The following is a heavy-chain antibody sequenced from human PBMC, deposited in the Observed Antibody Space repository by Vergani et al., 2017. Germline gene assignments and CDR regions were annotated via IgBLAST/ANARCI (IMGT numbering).Heavy chain of an antibody. CDR2: INHSGST. V-gene: IGHV4-34*01. J-gene: IGHJ4*02. Sequence: QVQLQQWGAGLLKPSETLSLTCAVYGGSFSGYYWSWIRQPPGKGLEWIGEINHSGSTNYNPSLKSRGTISVATSTNQFSLKLSSVTAADTAVYYCARGPARWSPFDYWGQGTLVTVSS. D-gene: IGHD2-15*01. CDR3: ARGPARWSPFDY. CDR1: GGSFSGYY.